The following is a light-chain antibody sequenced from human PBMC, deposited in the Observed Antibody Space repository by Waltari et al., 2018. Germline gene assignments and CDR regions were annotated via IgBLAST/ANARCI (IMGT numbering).Light chain of an antibody. Sequence: QSVLTQPPSVSAHPGQKVTIHCSGSSSTTRKNDVSWYQQLPGAPPKLLISDSYKRPSGIPVRFSCSKAGTSASLAITGLQTGDEADYYCGTLDSSLSAWFFGGGTKLTVL. J-gene: IGLJ2*01. CDR1: SSTTRKND. V-gene: IGLV1-51*01. CDR2: DSY. CDR3: GTLDSSLSAWF.